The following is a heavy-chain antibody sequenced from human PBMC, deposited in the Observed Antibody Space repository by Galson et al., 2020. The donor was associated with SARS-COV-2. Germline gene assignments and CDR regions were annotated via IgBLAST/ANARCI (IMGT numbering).Heavy chain of an antibody. CDR3: ARNPPQYCSRTSCYVYYGMDV. V-gene: IGHV4-31*03. D-gene: IGHD2-2*01. CDR2: IYHSGST. J-gene: IGHJ6*02. CDR1: GGSITSGGHY. Sequence: ASETLSLTCTVSGGSITSGGHYWSWIRQHPGKGLEWIGYIYHSGSTDYNPSLKSRITISVDTSKNQFSLNLSSVTAADTAVYYCARNPPQYCSRTSCYVYYGMDVWGQGTTVTVSS.